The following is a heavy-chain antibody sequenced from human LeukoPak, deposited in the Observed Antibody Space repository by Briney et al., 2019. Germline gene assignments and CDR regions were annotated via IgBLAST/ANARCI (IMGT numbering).Heavy chain of an antibody. J-gene: IGHJ2*01. CDR3: ARGTGRTIFGVVTSVRYFDL. V-gene: IGHV3-53*01. D-gene: IGHD3-3*01. Sequence: DSVKGRFTISRDNSKNTLYLQMNSLRAEDTAVYYCARGTGRTIFGVVTSVRYFDLWGRGTLVTVSS.